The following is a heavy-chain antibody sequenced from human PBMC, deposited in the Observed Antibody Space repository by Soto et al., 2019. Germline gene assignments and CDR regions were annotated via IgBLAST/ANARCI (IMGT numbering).Heavy chain of an antibody. Sequence: EVQLVESGGGSVQPGGSLRLSCVASGITFSGYWMHWVRQVPGKGLVWVARVDSDGSGTSYADSVKGRFTIYRDNAKNTLYLQLNSSRVEDTAVFYCATVFEHWGQGIPVTVSS. CDR3: ATVFEH. J-gene: IGHJ4*02. V-gene: IGHV3-74*01. CDR1: GITFSGYW. CDR2: VDSDGSGT.